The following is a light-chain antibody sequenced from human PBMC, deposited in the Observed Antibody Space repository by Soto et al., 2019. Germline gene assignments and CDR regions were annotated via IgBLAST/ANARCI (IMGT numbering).Light chain of an antibody. J-gene: IGKJ5*01. Sequence: DIVVTQSPESLAVSLGERATINCKSSQSVLYRSNNENYLAWYQQKPGQPPKLLIYWASTRESGVPDRFSGSGSGTDFTLTSSSLQAADVAVYYCQQNYSPPLSFGQGTRLEIK. CDR2: WAS. CDR1: QSVLYRSNNENY. CDR3: QQNYSPPLS. V-gene: IGKV4-1*01.